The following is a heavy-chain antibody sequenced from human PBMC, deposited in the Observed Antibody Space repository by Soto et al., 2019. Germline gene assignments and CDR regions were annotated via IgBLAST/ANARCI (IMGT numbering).Heavy chain of an antibody. D-gene: IGHD2-15*01. CDR2: INPNSGGT. Sequence: ASVKVSCKASGYTFTGYYMHWVRQAPGQGLEWMGWINPNSGGTNYAQKFQGWVTMTRDTSISTAYMELSRLRSDDTAVYYCARDGGRYCSGGSCYLAVYYGMAVWGQGTTVTVSS. J-gene: IGHJ6*02. CDR1: GYTFTGYY. V-gene: IGHV1-2*04. CDR3: ARDGGRYCSGGSCYLAVYYGMAV.